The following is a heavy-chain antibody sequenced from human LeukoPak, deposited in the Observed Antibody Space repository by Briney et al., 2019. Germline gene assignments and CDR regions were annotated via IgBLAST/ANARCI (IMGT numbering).Heavy chain of an antibody. J-gene: IGHJ4*02. CDR3: ARHSRVGSTWTHFDY. V-gene: IGHV5-51*01. CDR1: GYSFSSYW. CDR2: IYPGDSDT. Sequence: GESLKISCKGSGYSFSSYWIGWVRQMPGKGLEWMGIIYPGDSDTRSSPSFQGQVTISADKSISTAYLQWSSLETSDTAMYYCARHSRVGSTWTHFDYWGRGTLVTVSS. D-gene: IGHD3/OR15-3a*01.